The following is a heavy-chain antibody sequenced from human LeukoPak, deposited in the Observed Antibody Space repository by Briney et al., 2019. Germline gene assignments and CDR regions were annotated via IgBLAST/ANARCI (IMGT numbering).Heavy chain of an antibody. Sequence: ASVKVSCKASGYTYTDYYMHWVRQAPGQGLEWMGWINPNNGGTSYAQKFQGRVTMTRDTSISTAYMELSRLKSDDTAVYYCARGIAATRGFWGQGTLVTVSS. CDR1: GYTYTDYY. D-gene: IGHD6-6*01. CDR3: ARGIAATRGF. J-gene: IGHJ4*02. CDR2: INPNNGGT. V-gene: IGHV1-2*02.